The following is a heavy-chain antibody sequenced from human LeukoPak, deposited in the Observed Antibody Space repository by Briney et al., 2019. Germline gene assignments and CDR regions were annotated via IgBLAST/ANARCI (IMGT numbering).Heavy chain of an antibody. D-gene: IGHD2-2*01. CDR2: IIPILGIA. J-gene: IGHJ5*02. CDR3: ARDREDIVVVPAAYPTNWFDP. V-gene: IGHV1-69*04. Sequence: ASVKVSCKASGGTFTSYAISWVRHAPGQGLEWMGRIIPILGIANYAQKFQGRVTITADKSTSTAYMELSSLRSEDTAVYYCARDREDIVVVPAAYPTNWFDPWGQGTLVTVSS. CDR1: GGTFTSYA.